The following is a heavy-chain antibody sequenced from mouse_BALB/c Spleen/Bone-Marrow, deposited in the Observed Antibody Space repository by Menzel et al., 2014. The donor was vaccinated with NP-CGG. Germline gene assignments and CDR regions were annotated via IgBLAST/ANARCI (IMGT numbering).Heavy chain of an antibody. CDR3: ARGGDNFAWFAY. CDR1: GYTFTTYW. Sequence: QVQIQQSGAELVTPGASVKLSCKASGYTFTTYWMHWVKQRPGHGLERIGQVDPSDGYTNYSQMFKGKATLTVDKSSSTAYMQLSSLSSEDSAVYYCARGGDNFAWFAYWGQGTLVTVS. J-gene: IGHJ3*01. CDR2: VDPSDGYT. V-gene: IGHV1-69*02. D-gene: IGHD2-13*01.